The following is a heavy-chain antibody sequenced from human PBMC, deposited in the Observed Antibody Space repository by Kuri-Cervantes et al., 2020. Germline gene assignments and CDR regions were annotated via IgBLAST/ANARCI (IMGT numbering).Heavy chain of an antibody. CDR3: TTDLYTGYGSGSYYMGYYYGMDV. V-gene: IGHV3-15*01. CDR1: GFTFSNAW. Sequence: GESLKISCAASGFTFSNAWMSWVRQAPGKGLEWVGRIKSKTDSGTTDYAAPVKGRFTISRDDSKNTLYLQMNSLKTEDTAVYYCTTDLYTGYGSGSYYMGYYYGMDVWGQGTTVTVSS. D-gene: IGHD3-10*01. J-gene: IGHJ6*02. CDR2: IKSKTDSGTT.